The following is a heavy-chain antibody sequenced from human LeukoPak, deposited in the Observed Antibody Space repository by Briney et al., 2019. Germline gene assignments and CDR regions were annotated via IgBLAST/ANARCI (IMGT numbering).Heavy chain of an antibody. Sequence: GGSLRLSCAASGFTFSSYAMSWVRQAPGKGLEWVSAISGSGGSTYYADSVKGRFTISRDNSKNTLYLQMNSLRAEDTAVYYCAKVITFGGVIVGAFDIWGQGTMVTVSS. CDR2: ISGSGGST. CDR1: GFTFSSYA. CDR3: AKVITFGGVIVGAFDI. J-gene: IGHJ3*02. V-gene: IGHV3-23*01. D-gene: IGHD3-16*02.